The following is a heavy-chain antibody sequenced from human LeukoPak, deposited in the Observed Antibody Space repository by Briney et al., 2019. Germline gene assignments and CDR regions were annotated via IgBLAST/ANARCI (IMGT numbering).Heavy chain of an antibody. CDR3: AKGYYDILTGSPDY. D-gene: IGHD3-9*01. CDR2: ISWNSGSI. J-gene: IGHJ4*02. V-gene: IGHV3-9*01. Sequence: GRSLRLSCAASGFTFDDYAMHWVRQAPGKGLEWVSGISWNSGSIGYADSVKGRFTISRDNAKNSLYLQMNSLRAEDTALYYCAKGYYDILTGSPDYWGQGTLVTVSS. CDR1: GFTFDDYA.